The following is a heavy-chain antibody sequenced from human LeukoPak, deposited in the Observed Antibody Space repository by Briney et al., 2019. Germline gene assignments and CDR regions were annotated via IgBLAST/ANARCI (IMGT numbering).Heavy chain of an antibody. J-gene: IGHJ3*02. V-gene: IGHV4-4*09. Sequence: SETLSLTCTVLGSISGYYWSWIRPPPGKELEWIGYIYTSGSTNYNPSLESRVTISVDTSKSQFSLDLRSVTAADTAVYYCARQKCTSTSCLTKNAFDIWGQGTMVTVSS. D-gene: IGHD2-2*01. CDR1: GSISGYY. CDR2: IYTSGST. CDR3: ARQKCTSTSCLTKNAFDI.